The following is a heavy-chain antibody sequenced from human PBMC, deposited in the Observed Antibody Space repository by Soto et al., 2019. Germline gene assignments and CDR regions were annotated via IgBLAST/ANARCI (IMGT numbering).Heavy chain of an antibody. D-gene: IGHD3-10*02. V-gene: IGHV4-39*01. CDR2: IYYRGNS. J-gene: IGHJ4*02. CDR3: AGGSTYYVAKTVAFLWTEDY. Sequence: QLQLQESGPGLVKPSETLSLICTVSGGSVTSGVYTWGWIRQPPGKGLEWIGNIYYRGNSFYTPSLTSRVTVSIDTSNNQFSLGLNSLTAADTAVYYCAGGSTYYVAKTVAFLWTEDYWGQGTLVTVSS. CDR1: GGSVTSGVYT.